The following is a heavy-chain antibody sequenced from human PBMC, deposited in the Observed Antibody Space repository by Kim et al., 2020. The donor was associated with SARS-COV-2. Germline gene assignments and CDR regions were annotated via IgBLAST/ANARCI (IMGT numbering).Heavy chain of an antibody. CDR2: IIPIFGTA. Sequence: SVKVSCKASGGTFSSYAISWVRQAPGQGLEWMGGIIPIFGTANYAQKFQGRVTITADESTSTAYMELSSLRSEDTAVYYCARKVRGVRRHYYYYGMDVWGQGTTVTVSS. CDR1: GGTFSSYA. J-gene: IGHJ6*02. CDR3: ARKVRGVRRHYYYYGMDV. V-gene: IGHV1-69*13. D-gene: IGHD3-10*01.